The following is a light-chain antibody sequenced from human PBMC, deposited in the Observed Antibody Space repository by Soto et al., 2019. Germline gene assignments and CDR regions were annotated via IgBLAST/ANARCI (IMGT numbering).Light chain of an antibody. CDR3: QQYGSSPVT. J-gene: IGKJ2*01. CDR1: QSVSSSY. CDR2: GAS. V-gene: IGKV3-20*01. Sequence: EIVMTQSPATLSVSPGERATLSCRASQSVSSSYLAWYQRIPGQAPRLLIYGASTRATDIPDRFSGSGSGTDFTLTISRLEPEDFAVYYCQQYGSSPVTFGQGTKLEIK.